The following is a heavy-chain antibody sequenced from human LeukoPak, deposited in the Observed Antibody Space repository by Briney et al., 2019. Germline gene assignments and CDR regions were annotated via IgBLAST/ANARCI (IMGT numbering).Heavy chain of an antibody. Sequence: GRSLRLSCAASGFTFSSYAMHWVRQAPGKGLEWVAVISYDGSNKCYADSVKGRFTISRDNSKNTLYLQMNSLRAEDTAVYYCAKDLGGSYGFDYWGQGTLVTVSS. CDR2: ISYDGSNK. CDR3: AKDLGGSYGFDY. CDR1: GFTFSSYA. V-gene: IGHV3-30*04. J-gene: IGHJ4*02. D-gene: IGHD1-26*01.